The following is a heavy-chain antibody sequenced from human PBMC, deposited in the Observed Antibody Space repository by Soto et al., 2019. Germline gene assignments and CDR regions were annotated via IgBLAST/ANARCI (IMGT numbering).Heavy chain of an antibody. V-gene: IGHV5-51*01. J-gene: IGHJ6*02. CDR2: IYPGDSDT. Sequence: PGESLKISCKGSGYSFTSYWIGWVRQMPGKGLEWMGIIYPGDSDTRYSPSFQGQVTISADKSISTAYLQWSSLKASDTAMYYCARLEVPIWFGELLSYGMDVWGQGTTVTVSS. D-gene: IGHD3-10*01. CDR1: GYSFTSYW. CDR3: ARLEVPIWFGELLSYGMDV.